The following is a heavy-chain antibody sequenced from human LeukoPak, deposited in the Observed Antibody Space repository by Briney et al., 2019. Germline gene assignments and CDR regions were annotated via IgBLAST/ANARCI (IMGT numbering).Heavy chain of an antibody. CDR3: ARHRGYYDTKPLDI. J-gene: IGHJ3*02. V-gene: IGHV4-39*01. Sequence: SETLSLTCTVSGGSISSSSYYWGWIRQPPGQGLEWIGSIYYSGSTYYNPSLKSRITISVDTSKNQFSLKLYSVTAADTAVFYCARHRGYYDTKPLDIWGQGTMVTVSS. CDR1: GGSISSSSYY. CDR2: IYYSGST. D-gene: IGHD3-22*01.